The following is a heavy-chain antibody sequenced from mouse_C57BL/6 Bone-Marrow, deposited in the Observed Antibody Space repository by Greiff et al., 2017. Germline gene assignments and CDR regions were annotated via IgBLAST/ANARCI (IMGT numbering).Heavy chain of an antibody. D-gene: IGHD2-3*01. Sequence: DVKLVESGGGLVQPGGSLKLSCAASGFTFSDYYMYWVRQTPEKRLEWVAYISNGGGSTYYPDTVKGRFTISRDNAKNTLYLQMSRLKSEDTAMYYCARQDGYCYFDYWGQGTTLTVSS. CDR1: GFTFSDYY. CDR2: ISNGGGST. CDR3: ARQDGYCYFDY. V-gene: IGHV5-12*01. J-gene: IGHJ2*01.